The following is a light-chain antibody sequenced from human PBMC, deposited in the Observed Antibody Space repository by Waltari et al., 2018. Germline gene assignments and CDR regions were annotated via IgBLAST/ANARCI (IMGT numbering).Light chain of an antibody. V-gene: IGLV3-21*03. CDR2: DDS. Sequence: SYVLTQPPSVSVAPGKTARITCGGNNIGSKSVHWYQQKPGQAPVLVVYDDSDRPSGIRERFSGSNSGNTATLTISRVEAGDEADYYCQVWDSSSDPVVFGGGTKLTVL. J-gene: IGLJ2*01. CDR3: QVWDSSSDPVV. CDR1: NIGSKS.